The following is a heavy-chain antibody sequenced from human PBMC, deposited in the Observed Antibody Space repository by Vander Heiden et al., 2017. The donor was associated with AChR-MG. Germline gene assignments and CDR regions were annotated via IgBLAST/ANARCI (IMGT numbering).Heavy chain of an antibody. J-gene: IGHJ6*03. Sequence: EVQLVESGGGLVQPGRSLRLSCAASGFTFDDYAMHWVRQAPGKGLEWVSGISWNSGSIGYADSVKGRFTISRDNAKNSLYLQMNSLRAEDTALYYCAKEGVWSRFLEWFYMDVWGKGTTVTVSS. D-gene: IGHD3-3*01. CDR3: AKEGVWSRFLEWFYMDV. CDR2: ISWNSGSI. V-gene: IGHV3-9*01. CDR1: GFTFDDYA.